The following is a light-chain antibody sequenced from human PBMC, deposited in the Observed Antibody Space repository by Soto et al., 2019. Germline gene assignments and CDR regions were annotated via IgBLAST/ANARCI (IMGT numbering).Light chain of an antibody. CDR1: GSDVGGYNY. V-gene: IGLV2-14*01. J-gene: IGLJ2*01. Sequence: QSALTQPASVSGSPGQSITISCTGTGSDVGGYNYVSWYQQHPGKAPKLMIYDVSNRPSGVSNRFSGSKSGNTASLTISGVQPDDEADYYCSSYNSSSTPVVFGGGTKLTVL. CDR2: DVS. CDR3: SSYNSSSTPVV.